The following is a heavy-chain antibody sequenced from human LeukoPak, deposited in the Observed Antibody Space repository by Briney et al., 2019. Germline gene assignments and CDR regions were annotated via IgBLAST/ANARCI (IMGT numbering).Heavy chain of an antibody. V-gene: IGHV3-30*01. J-gene: IGHJ3*02. CDR2: ISYDGSNK. CDR1: GFTFSSYA. D-gene: IGHD3-3*01. CDR3: ARPLTIFGVAPFRDAFDI. Sequence: PGGSLRLSCAASGFTFSSYAMHWVRQAPGKGLEWVAVISYDGSNKYYADSVKGRFTISRDNSKNTLYLQMNSLRAEDTAVYYCARPLTIFGVAPFRDAFDIWGQRTMVTVSS.